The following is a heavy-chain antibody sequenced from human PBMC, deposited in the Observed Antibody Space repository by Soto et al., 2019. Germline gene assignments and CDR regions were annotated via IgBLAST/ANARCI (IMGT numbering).Heavy chain of an antibody. J-gene: IGHJ4*02. V-gene: IGHV3-30*18. CDR2: ISYDGSNQ. Sequence: GGSLRLSCAASGFTFSSYGMHWVRQAPGKGLEWVAVISYDGSNQYYADSVKGRFTISRDNSKNTLYLQMNSLRAEDTAVYYCAKHNPLDSSGWSVFDYWGQRTLVTVSS. CDR3: AKHNPLDSSGWSVFDY. CDR1: GFTFSSYG. D-gene: IGHD6-19*01.